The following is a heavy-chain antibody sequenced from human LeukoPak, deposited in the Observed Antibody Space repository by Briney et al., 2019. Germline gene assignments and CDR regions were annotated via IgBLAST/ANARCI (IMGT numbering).Heavy chain of an antibody. CDR2: IYSGGST. Sequence: TGGSLRLSCAASGFTFSSYAMSWVRQAPGKGLEWVSVIYSGGSTYYADSVKGRFTISRDNSKNTLYLQMNSLRAEDTAVYYCARTAPGIAVAGTMGLFDYWGQGTLVTVSS. D-gene: IGHD6-19*01. J-gene: IGHJ4*02. CDR1: GFTFSSYA. V-gene: IGHV3-53*01. CDR3: ARTAPGIAVAGTMGLFDY.